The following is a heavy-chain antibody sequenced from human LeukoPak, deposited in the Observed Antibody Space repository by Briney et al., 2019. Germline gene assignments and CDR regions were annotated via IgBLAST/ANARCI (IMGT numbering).Heavy chain of an antibody. V-gene: IGHV1-18*01. J-gene: IGHJ4*02. CDR1: GYAFTNYS. Sequence: GASLKVSCKASGYAFTNYSLSWVRQAPGHGLERMGWISGNGDNTKYVEEFQGRVTITIDTTASNVYMDMSGLRSDDTAVYYCARVHGYNVGIYYFDYWGQGTLVTVSS. CDR3: ARVHGYNVGIYYFDY. D-gene: IGHD5-18*01. CDR2: ISGNGDNT.